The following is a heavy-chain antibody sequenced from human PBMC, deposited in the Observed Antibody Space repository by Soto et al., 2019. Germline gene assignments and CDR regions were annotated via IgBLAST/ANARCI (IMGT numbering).Heavy chain of an antibody. CDR1: GFTFSSYW. J-gene: IGHJ4*02. CDR3: AREPYRDYYDSSGYPSFFDY. V-gene: IGHV3-7*03. Sequence: GGSLRLSCAASGFTFSSYWVSWVRQAPGKGLEWVANIKQDGSEKYYVDSVKGRFTISRDNAKNSLYLQMNSLRAEDTAVYYCAREPYRDYYDSSGYPSFFDYWGQGTLVTVSS. CDR2: IKQDGSEK. D-gene: IGHD3-22*01.